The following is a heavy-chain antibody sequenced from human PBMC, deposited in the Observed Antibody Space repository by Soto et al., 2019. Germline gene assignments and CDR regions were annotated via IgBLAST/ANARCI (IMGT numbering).Heavy chain of an antibody. V-gene: IGHV3-20*04. J-gene: IGHJ4*02. Sequence: EVQLVESGGGVVRPGGSLRLSCAASGFTFDDYGMSWVRQAPGKGLEWVSGINWDGGSTGYADSVKGRFTISRDNAKNSLYLQMDSLRAEDTALYYCARWRTTVTANGCYFDYWGQGTLVTVSS. D-gene: IGHD4-17*01. CDR1: GFTFDDYG. CDR3: ARWRTTVTANGCYFDY. CDR2: INWDGGST.